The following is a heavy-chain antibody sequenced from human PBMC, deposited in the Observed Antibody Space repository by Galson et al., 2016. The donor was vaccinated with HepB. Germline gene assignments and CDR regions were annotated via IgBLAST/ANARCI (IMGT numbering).Heavy chain of an antibody. CDR3: ARVGWYGDGHPFPY. Sequence: SLILSCAASGFTSSSYWMSWVRQAPGKGLEWVANIKQDGSEKYYVDSVKGRFTISRDNAKNSLYLQRNSLRAEDTAVYYCARVGWYGDGHPFPYWGQGTLVTVSS. D-gene: IGHD6-19*01. V-gene: IGHV3-7*01. J-gene: IGHJ4*02. CDR1: GFTSSSYW. CDR2: IKQDGSEK.